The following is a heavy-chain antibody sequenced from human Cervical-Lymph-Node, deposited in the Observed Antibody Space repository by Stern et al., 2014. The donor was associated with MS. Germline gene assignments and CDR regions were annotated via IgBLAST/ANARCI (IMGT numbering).Heavy chain of an antibody. CDR3: AGGALEGDFDY. CDR1: GFIFSDYY. V-gene: IGHV3-11*01. CDR2: IGSSGTPI. Sequence: VQLLESGGGLVKPGGSLRLSCAASGFIFSDYYMSCIRQSPGMGLEWVSYIGSSGTPIHYADSGKGRFTISRDYAKNSLFLQMNSLRAEDTAVYYCAGGALEGDFDYWGQGTLVTVSS. D-gene: IGHD3-16*01. J-gene: IGHJ4*02.